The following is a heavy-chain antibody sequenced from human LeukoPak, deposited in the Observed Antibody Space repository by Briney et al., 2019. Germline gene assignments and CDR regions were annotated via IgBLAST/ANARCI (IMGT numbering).Heavy chain of an antibody. V-gene: IGHV3-23*01. CDR3: ARSLGLMVYAFYYFDY. Sequence: GGSLRLSCAASGITFSNYAMSWVRQAPGKGLEWVSGISGSSGSTHYADSVKGRFTISRDNSKNTLYLQMNSLRAEDTAVCYCARSLGLMVYAFYYFDYWGQGTLVTVSS. D-gene: IGHD2-8*01. J-gene: IGHJ4*02. CDR1: GITFSNYA. CDR2: ISGSSGST.